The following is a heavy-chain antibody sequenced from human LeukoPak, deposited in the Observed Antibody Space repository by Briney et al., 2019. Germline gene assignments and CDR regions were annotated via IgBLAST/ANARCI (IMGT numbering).Heavy chain of an antibody. CDR3: ARDRYSDTSRVPFDY. Sequence: GGSLRLSCAASGFTFSSFWMTWTRLSPGKGQEWVANTKYDGREKYYVDSVKGRFTISRDNSRNSIYLKMNSLRVDDTAVYYCARDRYSDTSRVPFDYWGQGILVTVSS. V-gene: IGHV3-7*01. CDR1: GFTFSSFW. D-gene: IGHD3-22*01. CDR2: TKYDGREK. J-gene: IGHJ4*02.